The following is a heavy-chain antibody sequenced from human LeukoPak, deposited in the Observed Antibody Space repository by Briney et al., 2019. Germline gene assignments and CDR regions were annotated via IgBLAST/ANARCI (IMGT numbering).Heavy chain of an antibody. J-gene: IGHJ4*02. D-gene: IGHD6-19*01. CDR1: GFTFKSYA. Sequence: GGSLRLSCAASGFTFKSYAMTWVRQAPGEGLEWVSTISGNGGGTYYADSVKGRFTISRDNSKNTLCLQMNSLRGEDTATYYCVKGLYASGWSWGQGTLVIVSS. CDR2: ISGNGGGT. CDR3: VKGLYASGWS. V-gene: IGHV3-23*01.